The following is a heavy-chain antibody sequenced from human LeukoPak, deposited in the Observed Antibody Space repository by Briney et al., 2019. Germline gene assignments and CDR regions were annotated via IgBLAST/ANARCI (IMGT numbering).Heavy chain of an antibody. D-gene: IGHD2-2*01. CDR1: GYTFTSYG. V-gene: IGHV1-18*01. Sequence: ASVKVSCKASGYTFTSYGISWVRQAPGQGIEWMGWISAYNGNTNYAQKLQGRVTMTTDTSTSTAYMELRSLRSDDTAVYYCARDRIVVVAAPYGGGIDWFDPWGQGTLVTVSS. J-gene: IGHJ5*02. CDR3: ARDRIVVVAAPYGGGIDWFDP. CDR2: ISAYNGNT.